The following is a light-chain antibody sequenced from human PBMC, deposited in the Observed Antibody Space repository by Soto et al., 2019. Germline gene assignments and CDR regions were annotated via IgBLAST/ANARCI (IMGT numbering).Light chain of an antibody. V-gene: IGKV1-6*01. J-gene: IGKJ4*01. CDR3: LQDYNSPLT. CDR1: QGIRND. CDR2: GAS. Sequence: AIQMTQSPSSPSASVGDRVTITCRASQGIRNDLGWYQQKPGKAPKLLIYGASSLQSGVPSRFSGSGSGTDFTLTINSLQPEDFATYYCLQDYNSPLTFGGGTKVDIK.